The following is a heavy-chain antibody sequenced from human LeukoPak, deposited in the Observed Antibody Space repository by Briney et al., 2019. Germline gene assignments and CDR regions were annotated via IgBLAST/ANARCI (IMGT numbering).Heavy chain of an antibody. Sequence: SETLSLTCTVSGGSISSGGYYWSWIRQHPGKGLEWIGYIYYSGSTYYNPSLKSRVTISVDTSKNQFSLKLSSVTAADTDVYYCARGPYSYGYNFDYWGQGTLVTVSS. V-gene: IGHV4-31*03. CDR3: ARGPYSYGYNFDY. CDR1: GGSISSGGYY. J-gene: IGHJ4*02. CDR2: IYYSGST. D-gene: IGHD5-18*01.